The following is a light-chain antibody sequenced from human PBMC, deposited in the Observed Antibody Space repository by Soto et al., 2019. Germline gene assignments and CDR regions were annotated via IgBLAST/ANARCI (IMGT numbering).Light chain of an antibody. CDR2: DAS. Sequence: DIQLTQSPSTLSASIGDRVTITCRASHTVNTWLAWYQQKPGKAPKLLIFDASTVQKGVSQRFSGSGSGTEFTLTISSLQSDDSATYCCQQYNSYSRLTFGGGTKVEIK. CDR3: QQYNSYSRLT. J-gene: IGKJ4*01. V-gene: IGKV1-5*01. CDR1: HTVNTW.